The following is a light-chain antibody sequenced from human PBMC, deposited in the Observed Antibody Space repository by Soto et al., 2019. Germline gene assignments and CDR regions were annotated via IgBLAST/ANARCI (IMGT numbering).Light chain of an antibody. J-gene: IGKJ1*01. CDR1: QSISSS. V-gene: IGKV1-5*03. CDR2: KAS. Sequence: DIQMTQSPSTLSASVGDRVTITCRASQSISSSLAWYQQKPGKAPKLLIYKASSLESGVPSRFSGSGSGTEFTLAMSCVQPDDFATYYCQQYKSYWTFGQGTNVEIK. CDR3: QQYKSYWT.